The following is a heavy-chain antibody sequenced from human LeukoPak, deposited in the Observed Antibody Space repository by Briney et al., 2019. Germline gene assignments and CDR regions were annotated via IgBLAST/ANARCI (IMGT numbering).Heavy chain of an antibody. D-gene: IGHD5-18*01. Sequence: SETLSLTCTVSGGSISSSSYYYWGWIRQPPGKGLEWIGEINHSGSTNYNPSLKSRVTISVDTSKNQFPLKLSSVTAADTAVYYCARGRGYSYGYWSPTDYWGQGTLVTVSS. CDR2: INHSGST. CDR3: ARGRGYSYGYWSPTDY. J-gene: IGHJ4*02. V-gene: IGHV4-39*06. CDR1: GGSISSSSYYY.